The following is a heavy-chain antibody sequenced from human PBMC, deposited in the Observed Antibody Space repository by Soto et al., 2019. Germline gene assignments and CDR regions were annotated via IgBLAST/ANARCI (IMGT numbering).Heavy chain of an antibody. CDR2: IIPIFGTA. V-gene: IGHV1-69*13. CDR1: GGTFSSYA. J-gene: IGHJ6*02. CDR3: ARXLXPXRNFXXXXYXXYYYYGMDV. Sequence: SVKVSCKASGGTFSSYAISWVRQAPGQGLEWMGGIIPIFGTANYAQKFQGRVTITADESTSTAYMELSSLRSEDTAVYYCARXLXPXRNFXXXXYXXYYYYGMDVWGQGTTVTVSS. D-gene: IGHD3-3*01.